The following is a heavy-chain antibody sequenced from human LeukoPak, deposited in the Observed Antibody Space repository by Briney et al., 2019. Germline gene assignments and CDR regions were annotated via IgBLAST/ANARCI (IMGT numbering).Heavy chain of an antibody. D-gene: IGHD6-19*01. V-gene: IGHV4-59*01. CDR3: ARGQPQRYSSGWYVNWFDP. J-gene: IGHJ5*02. CDR2: IYYSGTT. CDR1: GASISSSY. Sequence: SETLSLTCTVSGASISSSYWSWIRQPPGKGLEWIGYIYYSGTTKYNPSLKSRVTISVDTSKNQFSLKVNSVAAADTVVYYCARGQPQRYSSGWYVNWFDPWGQGTLVTVSA.